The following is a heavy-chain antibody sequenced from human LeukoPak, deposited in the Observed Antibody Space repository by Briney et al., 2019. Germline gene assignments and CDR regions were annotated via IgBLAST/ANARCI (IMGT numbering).Heavy chain of an antibody. V-gene: IGHV4-30-4*07. J-gene: IGHJ4*02. Sequence: SETLSLTCVVSGGSISSGGYSWSWIRQPPGKGLEWIGYISYSGNTYYNPSLKSRLTISVDTSKNQFSLKLSSVTGADTAVYYCARAGSGALRDWGQGTLVTVSS. CDR3: ARAGSGALRD. D-gene: IGHD3-10*01. CDR2: ISYSGNT. CDR1: GGSISSGGYS.